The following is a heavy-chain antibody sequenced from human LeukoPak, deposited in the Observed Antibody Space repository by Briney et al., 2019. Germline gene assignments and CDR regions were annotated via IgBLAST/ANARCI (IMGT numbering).Heavy chain of an antibody. D-gene: IGHD2-2*01. V-gene: IGHV4-39*01. CDR2: IYYSGST. CDR1: GGSISGSSYY. J-gene: IGHJ6*02. CDR3: ARLTDCSSTSCYYYYYGMDV. Sequence: SETLSLTCTVSGGSISGSSYYWGWIRQPPGKGLEWIGGIYYSGSTYYNPSLKSRVTISVDTSKNQFSLKLSSVTAADTAVYYCARLTDCSSTSCYYYYYGMDVWGQGTTVTVSS.